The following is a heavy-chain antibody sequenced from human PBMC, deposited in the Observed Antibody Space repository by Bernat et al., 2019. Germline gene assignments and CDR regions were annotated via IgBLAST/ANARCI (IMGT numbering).Heavy chain of an antibody. Sequence: QVQLVQSGAEVKKPGASVKVSCKASGYTFSYYGISWVRQAPGQGLEWMGWVSGYNGNTDYAEKFQGRVTMTTDTSTNTVYMDLRSLGSDETAVYYCARKGLRGSNYFYFGMDVWGQGTTVIVSS. J-gene: IGHJ6*02. CDR3: ARKGLRGSNYFYFGMDV. D-gene: IGHD4-4*01. V-gene: IGHV1-18*01. CDR1: GYTFSYYG. CDR2: VSGYNGNT.